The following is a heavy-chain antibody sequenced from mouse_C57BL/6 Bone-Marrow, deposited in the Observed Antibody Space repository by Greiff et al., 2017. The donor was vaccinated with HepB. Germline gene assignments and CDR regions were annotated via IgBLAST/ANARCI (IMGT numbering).Heavy chain of an antibody. Sequence: GQPVESGGGLVKPGGSLKLSCAASGFTFSSYAMSWVRPTPEKRLEWVATISDGGSYTYYPDNVKGRFTISRDKAKNNLYLQMSHLKSEDTAMYYCARGYLLRSSYWGQGTTLTVSS. CDR2: ISDGGSYT. CDR1: GFTFSSYA. CDR3: ARGYLLRSSY. V-gene: IGHV5-4*01. D-gene: IGHD1-1*01. J-gene: IGHJ2*01.